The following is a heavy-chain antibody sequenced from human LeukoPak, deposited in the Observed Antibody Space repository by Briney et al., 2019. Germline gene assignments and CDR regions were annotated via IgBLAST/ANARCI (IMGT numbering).Heavy chain of an antibody. V-gene: IGHV1-2*02. CDR3: ARDLTDNYCSSTSCKWGSNWFDP. D-gene: IGHD2-2*01. CDR2: INPNSGGT. J-gene: IGHJ5*02. CDR1: GYTFTGYY. Sequence: ASVKVSCKASGYTFTGYYMHWVRQAPGQGLEWMGWINPNSGGTNYAQKFQGRVTMTTDTSTSTAYMELRSLRSDDTALYYCARDLTDNYCSSTSCKWGSNWFDPWGQGTLVTVSS.